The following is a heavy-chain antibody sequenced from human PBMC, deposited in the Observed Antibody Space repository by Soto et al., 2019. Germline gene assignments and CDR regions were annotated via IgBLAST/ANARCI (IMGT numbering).Heavy chain of an antibody. CDR2: INPSGGST. V-gene: IGHV1-46*03. D-gene: IGHD5-12*01. CDR3: ARALGIVATMERLDAFDI. CDR1: GYTFTSYY. J-gene: IGHJ3*02. Sequence: ASVKVSCKASGYTFTSYYMHWVRQAPGQGLEWTGIINPSGGSTSYAQKFQGRVTMTRDTSTSTVYMELSSLRSEDTAVYYCARALGIVATMERLDAFDIWGQGTMVTVSS.